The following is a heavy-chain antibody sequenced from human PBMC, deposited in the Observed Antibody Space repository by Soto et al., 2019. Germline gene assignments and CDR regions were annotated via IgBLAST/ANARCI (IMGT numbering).Heavy chain of an antibody. V-gene: IGHV4-30-4*01. CDR3: ARDDVGDDDAFDI. CDR2: IYYSGSQ. CDR1: GGSISSGDYY. Sequence: SETLSLTFTVSGGSISSGDYYWSLIRQPPGKGLEWIGHIYYSGSQSYNPSITSPLTISVDKSKNQSSLPPSSVTAADTAVYYCARDDVGDDDAFDIWGQGTMVTVSS. D-gene: IGHD3-16*01. J-gene: IGHJ3*02.